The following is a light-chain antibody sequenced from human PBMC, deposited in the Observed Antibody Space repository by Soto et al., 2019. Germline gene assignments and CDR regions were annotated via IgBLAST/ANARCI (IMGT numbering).Light chain of an antibody. CDR3: QKYNSAPFT. CDR2: AAS. CDR1: QGISIY. J-gene: IGKJ3*01. Sequence: DIQMTQSPSSLFASVGDRVTITCRASQGISIYLAWYQQKPGKVPKLLIYAASTSQSGVPTRFSGSGSGTDFTLTISNLQAEDVETYYGQKYNSAPFTFGPGTKVDIK. V-gene: IGKV1-27*01.